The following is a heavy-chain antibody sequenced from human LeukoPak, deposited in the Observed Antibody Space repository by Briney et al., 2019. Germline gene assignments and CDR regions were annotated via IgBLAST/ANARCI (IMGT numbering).Heavy chain of an antibody. Sequence: ALRLSCTVSGFTFKRHGMHWVRQAPGKGLEWVAVVSDDGNYKYYAASLKGRFTISRDNSKNTVYLQMNSLRVEDTSLYYCAKEGDSGSFDMWGQGTVVTVSS. V-gene: IGHV3-30*18. CDR2: VSDDGNYK. CDR3: AKEGDSGSFDM. CDR1: GFTFKRHG. J-gene: IGHJ3*02. D-gene: IGHD2-21*02.